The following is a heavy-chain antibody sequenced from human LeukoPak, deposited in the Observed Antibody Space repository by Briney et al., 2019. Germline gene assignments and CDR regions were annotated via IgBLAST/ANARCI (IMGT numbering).Heavy chain of an antibody. Sequence: PSETLSLTCPVSGGSISSSRYYWSWIRQAPGKGLEWIGSIYYSGTTYYNPSLKSRVTISVDTSKNQFSLKLSSVTAADTAVYYCARAFYPGYYSYMAVWGKGTTVTVSS. J-gene: IGHJ6*03. V-gene: IGHV4-39*07. D-gene: IGHD3-3*02. CDR1: GGSISSSRYY. CDR3: ARAFYPGYYSYMAV. CDR2: IYYSGTT.